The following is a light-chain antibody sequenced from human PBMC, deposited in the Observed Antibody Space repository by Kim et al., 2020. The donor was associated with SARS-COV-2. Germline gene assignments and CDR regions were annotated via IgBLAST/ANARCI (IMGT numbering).Light chain of an antibody. CDR2: QDS. CDR3: QAWDSSTWV. Sequence: VSPGQTASITCSGDKLGDKYACWYQQKPGQSPVLVIYQDSKRPSGIPERFSGSNSGNTATLTISGTQAMDEADYYCQAWDSSTWVFGGGTQQTVL. J-gene: IGLJ3*02. CDR1: KLGDKY. V-gene: IGLV3-1*01.